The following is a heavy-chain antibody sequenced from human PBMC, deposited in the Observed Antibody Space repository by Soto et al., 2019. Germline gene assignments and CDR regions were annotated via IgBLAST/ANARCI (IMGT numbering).Heavy chain of an antibody. V-gene: IGHV1-69*01. CDR1: GGTFSNYA. D-gene: IGHD1-1*01. CDR3: PRDQPPSLFCWDSYRTND. Sequence: QVLLVQSGAEVKRPGFSVKVSCKVSGGTFSNYAISWLRQAPGQGLAWMGGVIPILGTANYGYKFKDRVTYTVEESTTTAYSYLSILGCEDMGTSYCPRDQPPSLFCWDSYRTNDWRQGTTVIVPS. CDR2: VIPILGTA. J-gene: IGHJ6*01.